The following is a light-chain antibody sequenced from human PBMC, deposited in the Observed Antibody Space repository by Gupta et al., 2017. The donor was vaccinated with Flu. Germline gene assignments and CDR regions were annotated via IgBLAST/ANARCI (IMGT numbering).Light chain of an antibody. CDR1: QGIGNS. CDR3: LQHNTFPYT. J-gene: IGKJ2*01. Sequence: IQMTQSPSSLSASVGDRVTITCRASQGIGNSLAWFQQKPGSAPNRLIYAASTLQGGVPSRFSGSGSGTEFTLTISSLQPEDFATYYCLQHNTFPYTFGQGTKLEIK. CDR2: AAS. V-gene: IGKV1-17*01.